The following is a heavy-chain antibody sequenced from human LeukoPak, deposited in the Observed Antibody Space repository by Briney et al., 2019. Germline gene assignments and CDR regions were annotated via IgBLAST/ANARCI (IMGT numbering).Heavy chain of an antibody. CDR2: ISAYNGNT. CDR3: ARDRTGDTVVLDDFDI. D-gene: IGHD4-23*01. Sequence: GSVKVSCKASRYTFTSYGISSVRPPPGQGLEWMRWISAYNGNTNYAQKLQGRVTMTADTSPSTDYMELRSLNTDDTAVSYCARDRTGDTVVLDDFDIWGQGTMVTVSS. J-gene: IGHJ3*02. CDR1: RYTFTSYG. V-gene: IGHV1-18*01.